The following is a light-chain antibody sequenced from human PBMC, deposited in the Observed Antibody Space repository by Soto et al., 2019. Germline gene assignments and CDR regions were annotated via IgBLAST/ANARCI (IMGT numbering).Light chain of an antibody. Sequence: EMVMTQSPATLSVSPGERATLSCRASHSISSNLASYQQKPGQAPRLLIYGASTRATGIPAGFSGSGAGTDFTPTISSLQSEDFAVYYCQQYYNWPPWTFGQGTKVEIK. CDR1: HSISSN. CDR2: GAS. J-gene: IGKJ1*01. V-gene: IGKV3-15*01. CDR3: QQYYNWPPWT.